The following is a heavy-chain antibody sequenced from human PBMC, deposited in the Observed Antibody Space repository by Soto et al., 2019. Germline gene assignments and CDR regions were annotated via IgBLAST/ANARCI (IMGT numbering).Heavy chain of an antibody. V-gene: IGHV1-18*01. J-gene: IGHJ6*02. D-gene: IGHD6-19*01. CDR1: GYANTRYG. Sequence: ASVKVSCKTSGYANTRYGVSWVRQAPGQGLEWMGWTSAYNGNTNYAQKLQGRVTMTTDTSTSTAYMELRSLRSDDTAVYYCARRQWLVGGYYYGMDVWGQGTTVTVSS. CDR2: TSAYNGNT. CDR3: ARRQWLVGGYYYGMDV.